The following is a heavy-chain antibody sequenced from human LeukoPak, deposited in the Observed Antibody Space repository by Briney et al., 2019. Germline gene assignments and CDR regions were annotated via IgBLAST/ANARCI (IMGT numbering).Heavy chain of an antibody. D-gene: IGHD6-19*01. CDR2: IKQDGSEK. CDR3: ASGYSSGYYFV. V-gene: IGHV3-7*02. CDR1: GFTFSNYW. Sequence: GGSLRLSCAASGFTFSNYWMIWVRQAPGKGLEWVGNIKQDGSEKRYADSVRGRFSISRGNAQTSLYLEMNSLRAEDTAVYSCASGYSSGYYFVWGQGTLVTVSS. J-gene: IGHJ4*02.